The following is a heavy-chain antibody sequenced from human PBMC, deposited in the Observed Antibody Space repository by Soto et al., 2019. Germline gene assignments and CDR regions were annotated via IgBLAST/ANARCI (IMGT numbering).Heavy chain of an antibody. CDR3: ALSEEVVTAIAFDY. D-gene: IGHD2-21*02. V-gene: IGHV3-30-3*01. Sequence: QVQLVESGGGVVQPGRSLRLSCAASGFTFSSYAMHWVRQAPGKGLEWVAVISYDGSNKYYADSVKGRFTISRDNSKNTLYLQMNSLRAEDTAVYYCALSEEVVTAIAFDYWGQGTLVTVSS. J-gene: IGHJ4*02. CDR2: ISYDGSNK. CDR1: GFTFSSYA.